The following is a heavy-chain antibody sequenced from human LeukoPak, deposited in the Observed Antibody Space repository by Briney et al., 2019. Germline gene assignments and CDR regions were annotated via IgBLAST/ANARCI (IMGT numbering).Heavy chain of an antibody. D-gene: IGHD5-24*01. V-gene: IGHV4-31*03. CDR2: IYYSGST. Sequence: PSQTLSLTCTVSGGSISSGGYYWSWIRQHPGKGLEWIGYIYYSGSTYYNPSLKSRVTISADTSKNQFSLKLSSVTAADTAVYYCAREPTKFRRLRTWYFDLWGRGTLVTVSS. CDR3: AREPTKFRRLRTWYFDL. CDR1: GGSISSGGYY. J-gene: IGHJ2*01.